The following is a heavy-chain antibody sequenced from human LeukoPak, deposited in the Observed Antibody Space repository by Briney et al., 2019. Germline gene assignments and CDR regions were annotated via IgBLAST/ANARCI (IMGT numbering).Heavy chain of an antibody. CDR1: GFTFEDYA. V-gene: IGHV3-9*03. CDR3: AKDRHFGSSSAFDI. CDR2: ISWNSGSI. Sequence: PGGSLRLSCVASGFTFEDYAMHWVRQAPGKGLEWVSGISWNSGSIGYADSMKGRFTISRDNAKNSLYLQMNSLRAEDMALYFCAKDRHFGSSSAFDIWGQGTMVTVSS. D-gene: IGHD6-13*01. J-gene: IGHJ3*02.